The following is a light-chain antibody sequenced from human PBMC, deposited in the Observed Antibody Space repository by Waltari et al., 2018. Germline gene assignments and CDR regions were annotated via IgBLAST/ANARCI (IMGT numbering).Light chain of an antibody. Sequence: SYVLTPPPSESVAPGQEATNTCGGNKIERKSVHWYQQRPGQAPLLVVYDDSDRASGIPERFSGSKSGDTATLTISRVEAGDEADYSCQVWDGGRVVFGGGTKLTVL. CDR2: DDS. CDR3: QVWDGGRVV. CDR1: KIERKS. J-gene: IGLJ3*02. V-gene: IGLV3-21*02.